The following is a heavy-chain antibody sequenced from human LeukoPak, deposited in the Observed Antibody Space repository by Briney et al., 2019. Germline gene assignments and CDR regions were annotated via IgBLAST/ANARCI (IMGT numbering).Heavy chain of an antibody. CDR3: ARVVVPDVHFDY. Sequence: SETLSLTCAVYGGSFSGYYWSWIRQPPGRGLGWIGEINHSGSTNYNPSLKSRVTISVDTSKNQFSLKLSSVTAADTAVYYCARVVVPDVHFDYWGQGTLVTVSS. J-gene: IGHJ4*02. CDR2: INHSGST. CDR1: GGSFSGYY. V-gene: IGHV4-34*01. D-gene: IGHD2-2*01.